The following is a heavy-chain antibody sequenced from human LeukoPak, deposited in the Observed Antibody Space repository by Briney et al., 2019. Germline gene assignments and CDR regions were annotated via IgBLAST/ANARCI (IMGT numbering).Heavy chain of an antibody. J-gene: IGHJ4*02. Sequence: GGSLRLSCAASGFTFSSYAMSWVRQAPGKGLEWVANIKQDGSEKYYVDSVKGRFTISRDNAKNSLYLQMNSLRAEDTAVYYCARDSRATSGWKTFDYWGQGTLVTVSS. CDR1: GFTFSSYA. V-gene: IGHV3-7*01. CDR2: IKQDGSEK. D-gene: IGHD6-19*01. CDR3: ARDSRATSGWKTFDY.